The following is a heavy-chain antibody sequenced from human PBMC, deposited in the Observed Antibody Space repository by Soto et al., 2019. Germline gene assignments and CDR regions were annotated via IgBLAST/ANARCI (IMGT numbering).Heavy chain of an antibody. CDR1: GGSVSSGSYY. CDR3: ASSGSSLVAGDYYYYGMDV. CDR2: IYYSGST. J-gene: IGHJ6*02. D-gene: IGHD3-10*01. V-gene: IGHV4-61*01. Sequence: SETLSLTCTVSGGSVSSGSYYWSWIRQPPGKGLEWIGYIYYSGSTNYNPSLKSRVTISVDTSKNQFSLKLSSVTAADTAVYYCASSGSSLVAGDYYYYGMDVWGQGTTITVSS.